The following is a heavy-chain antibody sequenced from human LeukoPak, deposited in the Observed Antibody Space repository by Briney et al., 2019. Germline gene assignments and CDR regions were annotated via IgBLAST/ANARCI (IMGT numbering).Heavy chain of an antibody. CDR1: GFTFSRYW. J-gene: IGHJ4*02. CDR2: INEDGGAK. Sequence: PGGSLRLSCAASGFTFSRYWMSWVRQAPGKGLGWVANINEDGGAKYYVDSVKGRFTISRDNAKNSQYLQMNSLRVEDTAVYYCAPKGGDYWGQGTLVTVSS. V-gene: IGHV3-7*01. CDR3: APKGGDY. D-gene: IGHD3-16*01.